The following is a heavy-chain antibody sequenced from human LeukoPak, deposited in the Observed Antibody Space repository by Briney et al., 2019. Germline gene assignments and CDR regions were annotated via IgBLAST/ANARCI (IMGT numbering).Heavy chain of an antibody. J-gene: IGHJ4*02. CDR3: ARSGGYSMVMNY. CDR1: GGSISSYY. Sequence: PSETLSLTCTVSGGSISSYYWSWIRQPPGKGLEWIGYIYYSGSTNYNPSLKSRVNISVETSKNQFSLKLSSVSAADTAVYSCARSGGYSMVMNYWGQGTLVTVSS. V-gene: IGHV4-59*01. D-gene: IGHD5-18*01. CDR2: IYYSGST.